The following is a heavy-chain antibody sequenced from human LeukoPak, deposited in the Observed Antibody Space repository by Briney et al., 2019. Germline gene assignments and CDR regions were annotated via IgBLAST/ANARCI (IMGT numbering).Heavy chain of an antibody. V-gene: IGHV3-23*01. CDR2: ISSSGDAT. CDR1: GFTFSSYT. J-gene: IGHJ4*02. Sequence: GGSLRLSCVASGFTFSSYTLNWVCQAPGKGLEWVSLISSSGDATYYADSVQGRFTISRDNSRNTLYLHIDSLRVEDTATYYCARGTTDLDYWGQGTRVIVSS. D-gene: IGHD1-14*01. CDR3: ARGTTDLDY.